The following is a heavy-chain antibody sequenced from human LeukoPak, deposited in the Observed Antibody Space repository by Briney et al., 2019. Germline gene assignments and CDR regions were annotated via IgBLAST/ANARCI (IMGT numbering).Heavy chain of an antibody. CDR2: ISSSSSYV. V-gene: IGHV3-21*01. CDR1: GFIFNNYR. CDR3: ARDEGGYGEFDY. Sequence: GGSLRLSCAAFGFIFNNYRMTWVRQSPGKGLEWVSSISSSSSYVYYADSVKGRFTISRDNAKNSLYLQMNSLRAEDTAVYYCARDEGGYGEFDYWGQGTLVTVSS. D-gene: IGHD4-17*01. J-gene: IGHJ4*02.